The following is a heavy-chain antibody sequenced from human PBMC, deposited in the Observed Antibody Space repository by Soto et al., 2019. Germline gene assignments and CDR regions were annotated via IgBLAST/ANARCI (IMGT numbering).Heavy chain of an antibody. V-gene: IGHV3-30-3*01. D-gene: IGHD2-2*01. J-gene: IGHJ4*02. CDR3: ASGPSSLTRFDY. CDR1: GFTFSSYA. CDR2: ISYDGSNK. Sequence: QVQLVESGGGVVQPGRSLRLSCAASGFTFSSYAMHWVRQAPGKGLEWVAGISYDGSNKYYADSVKGRFTISRDNSKNTLYLQMNSLRAEDTAVYYCASGPSSLTRFDYWGQGTLVTVSS.